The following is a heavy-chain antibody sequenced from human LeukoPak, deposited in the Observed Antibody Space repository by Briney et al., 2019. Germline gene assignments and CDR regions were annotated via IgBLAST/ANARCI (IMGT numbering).Heavy chain of an antibody. CDR2: ISSSGSTI. J-gene: IGHJ5*02. CDR3: ARDPRAGIAAAGTSDGWFDP. V-gene: IGHV3-11*01. Sequence: GGSLRLSCAASGFTFSDYYMSWIRQAPGKGLEWVSYISSSGSTIYYADSVKGRFTISRDNAKNSLYLQMNSLRAEDTAVYYCARDPRAGIAAAGTSDGWFDPWGQGTLVTVSS. D-gene: IGHD6-13*01. CDR1: GFTFSDYY.